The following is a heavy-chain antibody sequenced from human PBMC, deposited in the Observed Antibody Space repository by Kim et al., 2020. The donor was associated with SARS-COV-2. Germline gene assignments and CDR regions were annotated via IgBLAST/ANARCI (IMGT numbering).Heavy chain of an antibody. CDR1: GGTFSSYA. CDR2: IIPIFGTA. V-gene: IGHV1-69*13. D-gene: IGHD6-13*01. Sequence: SVKVSCKASGGTFSSYAISWVRQAPGQGLEWMGGIIPIFGTANYAQKFQGRVTITADESTSTAYMELSSLRSEDTAVYYCAKTNGTGYRGYYYGMDVWGQGTTVTVSS. CDR3: AKTNGTGYRGYYYGMDV. J-gene: IGHJ6*02.